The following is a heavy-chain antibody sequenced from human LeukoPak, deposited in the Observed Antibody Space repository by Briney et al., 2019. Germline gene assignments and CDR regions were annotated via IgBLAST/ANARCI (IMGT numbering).Heavy chain of an antibody. CDR3: AREYYDSSGQSAFDI. D-gene: IGHD3-22*01. CDR2: ISYDGSNK. Sequence: GGSLRLSCAASGFTFSSYGMHWVRQAPGKGLEWVAVISYDGSNKYYADSVKGRFTISRDNSKNTLYLQMNSLRAEDTAVYYCAREYYDSSGQSAFDIWGQGTMVTVSS. J-gene: IGHJ3*02. V-gene: IGHV3-30*03. CDR1: GFTFSSYG.